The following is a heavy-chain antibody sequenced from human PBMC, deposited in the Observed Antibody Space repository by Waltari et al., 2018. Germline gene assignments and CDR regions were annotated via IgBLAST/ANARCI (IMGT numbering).Heavy chain of an antibody. Sequence: QVNLVQSGAEVKKPGASVKVSCKVSGHTPTELSLHWVRQAPGKGLEWMGGLHSDDGETLYAQHFQGRVTLTEDTSTDTAYMALTGLLSEDTAVYYCATTRFSSWYAPLDFWGQGTLITVSS. CDR2: LHSDDGET. D-gene: IGHD6-13*01. V-gene: IGHV1-24*01. J-gene: IGHJ4*02. CDR3: ATTRFSSWYAPLDF. CDR1: GHTPTELS.